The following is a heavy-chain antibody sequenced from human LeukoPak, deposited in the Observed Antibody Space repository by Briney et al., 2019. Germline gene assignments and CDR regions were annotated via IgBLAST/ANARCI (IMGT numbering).Heavy chain of an antibody. CDR2: IHSNGVST. CDR3: VKEVYCGGDCFGSFDY. J-gene: IGHJ4*02. V-gene: IGHV3-64D*06. CDR1: GFLFSSYP. Sequence: PGGSLRLSCSASGFLFSSYPMHWVRQAPGNGLECVSAIHSNGVSTYYADSVKGRFTISRDNSKNTLYLQMSSLKPEDTAVYYCVKEVYCGGDCFGSFDYWGQGTLVAVSS. D-gene: IGHD2-21*02.